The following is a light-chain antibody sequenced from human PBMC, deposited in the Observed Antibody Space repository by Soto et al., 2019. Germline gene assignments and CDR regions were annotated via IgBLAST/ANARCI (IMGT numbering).Light chain of an antibody. CDR3: MQATQFPLT. V-gene: IGKV2-24*01. Sequence: DMVLTQTPLSSPFALGQPASISCISSQILLHSDGNTYLSWLHQRPGQPPRLLIYKVSNRFSGVPDRFSGSGTGTDFTLKINRVESEDVGVYYCMQATQFPLTFGGGTKVDIK. J-gene: IGKJ4*01. CDR2: KVS. CDR1: QILLHSDGNTY.